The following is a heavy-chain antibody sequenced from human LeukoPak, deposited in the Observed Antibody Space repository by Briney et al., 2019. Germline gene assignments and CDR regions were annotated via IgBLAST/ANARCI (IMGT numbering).Heavy chain of an antibody. CDR2: FHYSGTT. CDR3: ARVDANWGVVDY. J-gene: IGHJ4*02. Sequence: SETLSLTCTVSGGSISTYYWSWIRQPPGKGLEWIGYFHYSGTTNYNPSLKSRVTISVDTSKNQFSLKLSSVTAADTAAYYCARVDANWGVVDYWGQGTLVTVSS. CDR1: GGSISTYY. D-gene: IGHD7-27*01. V-gene: IGHV4-59*01.